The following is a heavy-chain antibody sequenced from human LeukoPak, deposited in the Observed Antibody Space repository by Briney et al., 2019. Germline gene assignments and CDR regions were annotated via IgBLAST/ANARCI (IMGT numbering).Heavy chain of an antibody. V-gene: IGHV3-7*01. CDR3: ARAGYCTSSSCYSPNFYYMDV. CDR2: IKEDANEE. J-gene: IGHJ6*03. Sequence: GGSLRLSCAASGFTFRSYRISWVRQAPGKGLEWVANIKEDANEEYYVDSVRGRFIISRDNAKNSLFLQMYSLRADDTAVYYCARAGYCTSSSCYSPNFYYMDVWGKGTTVAVSS. D-gene: IGHD2-2*01. CDR1: GFTFRSYR.